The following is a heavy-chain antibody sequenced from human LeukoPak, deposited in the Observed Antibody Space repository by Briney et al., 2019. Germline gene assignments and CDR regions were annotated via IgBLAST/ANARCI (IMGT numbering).Heavy chain of an antibody. CDR3: ARGELLVDY. CDR1: GYTFTGYY. J-gene: IGHJ4*02. Sequence: GASVKVSCKTSGYTFTGYYLHWVRQAPGQGLEWMGWIRPNSGGTKNAQKFQGRVTMTRDTSISTAYMDLTRLASDDTAVYYCARGELLVDYWGQGTLVTVSS. CDR2: IRPNSGGT. V-gene: IGHV1-2*02. D-gene: IGHD3-10*01.